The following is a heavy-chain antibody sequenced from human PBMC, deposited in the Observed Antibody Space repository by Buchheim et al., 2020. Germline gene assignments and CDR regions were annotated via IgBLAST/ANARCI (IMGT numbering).Heavy chain of an antibody. V-gene: IGHV3-74*01. D-gene: IGHD6-19*01. J-gene: IGHJ4*02. Sequence: EVQLVESGGGLVQPGGSLRLSCAASGFTFSSYWMHWVRQAPGKGLVWVSRINSDGSSTSYADSVKGRFTISRDNAKSKLYLQMNSLRAEDTAVYFCAREGGNSGSSGWYNFDYWGQGTL. CDR2: INSDGSST. CDR1: GFTFSSYW. CDR3: AREGGNSGSSGWYNFDY.